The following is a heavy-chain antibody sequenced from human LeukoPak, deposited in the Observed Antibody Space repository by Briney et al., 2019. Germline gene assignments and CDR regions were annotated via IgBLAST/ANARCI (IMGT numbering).Heavy chain of an antibody. CDR2: ISYEGRNK. J-gene: IGHJ4*02. CDR1: GFTFSSYA. CDR3: AREAGIVVVPAAPDS. D-gene: IGHD2-2*01. Sequence: PGGSLRLSCAAAGFTFSSYAMGWVRQAPGKGRGWVAGISYEGRNKSYAHSLKGRFTISTTNSTPTLYLQMNRLRAEATAVYYCAREAGIVVVPAAPDSWGQGTLVTVSS. V-gene: IGHV3-30*04.